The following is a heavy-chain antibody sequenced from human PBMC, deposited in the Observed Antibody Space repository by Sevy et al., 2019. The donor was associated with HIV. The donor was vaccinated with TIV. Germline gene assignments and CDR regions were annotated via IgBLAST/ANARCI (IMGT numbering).Heavy chain of an antibody. CDR2: ISYDGSNK. CDR1: GFTFSSYA. V-gene: IGHV3-30-3*01. D-gene: IGHD3-10*01. Sequence: GGSLRLSCAASGFTFSSYAMHWVRQAPGKGLEWVAVISYDGSNKYYADSVKGRFTISRDNSKNTLYLQMNSLRAEDTAGYYCARDHVLLWFGESTYYYYGMDVWGQGTTVTVSS. CDR3: ARDHVLLWFGESTYYYYGMDV. J-gene: IGHJ6*02.